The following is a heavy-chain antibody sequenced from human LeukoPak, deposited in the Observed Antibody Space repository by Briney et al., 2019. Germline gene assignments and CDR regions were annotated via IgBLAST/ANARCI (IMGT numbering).Heavy chain of an antibody. D-gene: IGHD6-19*01. CDR2: IRKEDDNYIT. V-gene: IGHV3-72*01. CDR3: ARVYSSGWEVCDY. CDR1: GFSFSDHY. Sequence: GGSLRLSCAASGFSFSDHYMDWVRQAPGKGLEWVGRIRKEDDNYITQYAASVKDRFTISRDDSKSSLYLHMNSLKVEDTALYYCARVYSSGWEVCDYWGQGTLVTVSS. J-gene: IGHJ4*02.